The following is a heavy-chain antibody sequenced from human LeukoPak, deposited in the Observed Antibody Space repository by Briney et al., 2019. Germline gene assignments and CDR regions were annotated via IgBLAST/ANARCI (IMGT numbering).Heavy chain of an antibody. D-gene: IGHD4-11*01. CDR2: IYTSGST. CDR1: GGSISSYY. CDR3: ARGNSKLNYYYYYMDV. Sequence: SETLSLTCTVSGGSISSYYWSWIRQPAGKGLEWIGRIYTSGSTNYNPSLKSRVTMSVDTSKNQFSLKLSSVTAADTAVYYCARGNSKLNYYYYYMDVWGKGTTVTVSS. J-gene: IGHJ6*03. V-gene: IGHV4-4*07.